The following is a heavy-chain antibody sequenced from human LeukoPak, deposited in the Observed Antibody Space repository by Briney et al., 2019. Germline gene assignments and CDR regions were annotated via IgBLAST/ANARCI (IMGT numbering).Heavy chain of an antibody. CDR1: GYTFSGYY. D-gene: IGHD6-13*01. CDR2: IIPKSGDS. J-gene: IGHJ3*02. Sequence: GASVKVSCKASGYTFSGYYIHWVRQAPGQGLEWMGRIIPKSGDSKYTQEFQGRVAMTRDTSITTAYMELTRLTSDDTAVYFCARSGSGSSWYGGTMWSFDIWGQGTLVTVSS. V-gene: IGHV1-2*06. CDR3: ARSGSGSSWYGGTMWSFDI.